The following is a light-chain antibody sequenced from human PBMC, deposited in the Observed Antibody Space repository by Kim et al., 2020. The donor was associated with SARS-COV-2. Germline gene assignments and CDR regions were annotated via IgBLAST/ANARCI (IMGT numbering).Light chain of an antibody. V-gene: IGKV1-5*03. J-gene: IGKJ2*01. CDR3: QQYNSYPYT. CDR2: KAS. CDR1: QSISSW. Sequence: DIQMTQSPATLSASLGDRVTITCRASQSISSWLAWYQQKPGKAPKVLILKASTLESGVPSRFSGSGSGADFTLTISSLQPDDFATYYCQQYNSYPYTFGQVTKLEIK.